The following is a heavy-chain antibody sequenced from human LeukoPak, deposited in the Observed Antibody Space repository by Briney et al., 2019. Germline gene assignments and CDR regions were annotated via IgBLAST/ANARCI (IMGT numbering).Heavy chain of an antibody. D-gene: IGHD3-3*01. J-gene: IGHJ4*02. CDR3: AKDRTSHAY. V-gene: IGHV3-7*03. Sequence: GGSLRLSCAASGFTFSNYWMSWVRQTPGKGLEWVAHIKEDGSDKYYVDSLRGRFTISRDNAKNSMYLQMNSLRAEDTAVYYCAKDRTSHAYWGQGTLVTVSS. CDR2: IKEDGSDK. CDR1: GFTFSNYW.